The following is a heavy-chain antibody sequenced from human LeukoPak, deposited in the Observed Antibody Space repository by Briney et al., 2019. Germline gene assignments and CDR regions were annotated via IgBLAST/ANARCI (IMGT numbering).Heavy chain of an antibody. CDR3: ARLTPTTLSLYYYMDV. CDR2: IYYSGST. Sequence: PSETLSLTCTVSGGSISSYYWSWIRQPPGKGLEWIGYIYYSGSTNYNPSLKSRVTISVDTSKNQFSLKLSSVTAADTAVYYCARLTPTTLSLYYYMDVWGKGTTVTVSS. CDR1: GGSISSYY. J-gene: IGHJ6*03. V-gene: IGHV4-59*12. D-gene: IGHD2/OR15-2a*01.